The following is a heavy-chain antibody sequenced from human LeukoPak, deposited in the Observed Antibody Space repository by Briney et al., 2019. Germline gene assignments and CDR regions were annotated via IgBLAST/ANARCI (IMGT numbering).Heavy chain of an antibody. CDR1: GFTFSSYW. CDR3: ARDPMVRGVTDDAFDI. D-gene: IGHD3-10*01. V-gene: IGHV3-30*19. J-gene: IGHJ3*02. CDR2: ISYDGSNK. Sequence: GGSLRLSCAASGFTFSSYWMSWVRQAPGKGLEWVAVISYDGSNKYYADSVKGRFTISRDNSKNTLYLQMNSLRAEDTAVYYCARDPMVRGVTDDAFDIWGQGTMVTVSS.